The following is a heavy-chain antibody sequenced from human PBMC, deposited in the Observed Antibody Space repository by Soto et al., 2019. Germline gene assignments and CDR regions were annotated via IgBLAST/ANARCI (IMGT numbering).Heavy chain of an antibody. CDR1: GFTFSSYD. V-gene: IGHV3-13*01. J-gene: IGHJ3*02. CDR3: ARAHDYGDYLYAFDI. CDR2: IGTAGDT. Sequence: GGSLRLSCAASGFTFSSYDMHWVRQATGKGLEWVSAIGTAGDTYYPGSVKGRFTISRENAKNSLYLQMNSLRAGDTAVYYCARAHDYGDYLYAFDIWGQGTMVTVSS. D-gene: IGHD4-17*01.